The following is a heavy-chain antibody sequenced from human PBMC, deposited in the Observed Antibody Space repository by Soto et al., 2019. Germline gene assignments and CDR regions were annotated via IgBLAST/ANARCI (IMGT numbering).Heavy chain of an antibody. CDR3: AKDKGRTAFDY. CDR2: IATDGRSE. Sequence: QLQLVESGGGVVQPGRSLRLSCAASGLTFSAAGMHWVRQAPGKGLEWVAFIATDGRSESYADSVKGRFTISRDNSQHRLYLQMTGLRAEDTGVYYWAKDKGRTAFDYWGQGTLVSVSS. V-gene: IGHV3-30*18. J-gene: IGHJ4*02. CDR1: GLTFSAAG.